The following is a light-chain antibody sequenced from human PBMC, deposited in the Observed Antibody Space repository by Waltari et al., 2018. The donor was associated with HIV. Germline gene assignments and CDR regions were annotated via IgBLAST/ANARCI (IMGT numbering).Light chain of an antibody. V-gene: IGLV1-47*01. CDR2: RNN. Sequence: QSVLTQPPSASGTPGQRVTISCSGSSSNIGSNYVYWYQQLPGTAPKPLIYRNNQRPSGVPDRFSGSKSGTSASLAISGLRSEDEADYYCAAWDDSLSAHVVFGVGTTVTVL. J-gene: IGLJ1*01. CDR3: AAWDDSLSAHVV. CDR1: SSNIGSNY.